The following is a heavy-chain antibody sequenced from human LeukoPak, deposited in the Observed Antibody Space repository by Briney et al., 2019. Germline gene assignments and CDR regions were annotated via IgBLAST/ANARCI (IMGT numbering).Heavy chain of an antibody. Sequence: SETLSLTCTVSGGSISSYYWSWFRQPAGKGLEWIGRIYTSGSTNYNPSLKSRVTMSVDTSKNQFSLKLSSVTAADTAVYYCARDSPDPGSLIAHHLFDYWGQGTLVTVSS. CDR3: ARDSPDPGSLIAHHLFDY. CDR1: GGSISSYY. J-gene: IGHJ4*02. CDR2: IYTSGST. D-gene: IGHD2/OR15-2a*01. V-gene: IGHV4-4*07.